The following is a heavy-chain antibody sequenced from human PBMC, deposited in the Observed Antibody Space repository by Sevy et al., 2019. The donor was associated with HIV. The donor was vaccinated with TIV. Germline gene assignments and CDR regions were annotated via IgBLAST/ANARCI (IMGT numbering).Heavy chain of an antibody. CDR1: GFSISGYT. V-gene: IGHV3-21*01. Sequence: GGSLRLSCAASGFSISGYTMNWVRQAPGNGLEWVSSISSGSSFIYYADSLKGRFTISRDNARNLLYLQMNSLRVEDTAVYYCARVGLGDCSGTNCSPNDYLGQGTVVTVSS. J-gene: IGHJ4*02. CDR2: ISSGSSFI. CDR3: ARVGLGDCSGTNCSPNDY. D-gene: IGHD2-2*01.